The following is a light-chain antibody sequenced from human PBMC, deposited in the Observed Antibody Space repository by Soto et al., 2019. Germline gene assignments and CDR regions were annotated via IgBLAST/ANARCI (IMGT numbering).Light chain of an antibody. CDR1: QSVSSN. CDR3: QQYNNWPPV. CDR2: GAS. V-gene: IGKV3-15*01. Sequence: EIVMTQSPATLSVSPGERATLSCRASQSVSSNLACYQQKPGQAPRLLIYGASTRATGIPARFSGSGSGTEFTLTISSLQSEDFAVYYCQQYNNWPPVFGQGTRLEIK. J-gene: IGKJ5*01.